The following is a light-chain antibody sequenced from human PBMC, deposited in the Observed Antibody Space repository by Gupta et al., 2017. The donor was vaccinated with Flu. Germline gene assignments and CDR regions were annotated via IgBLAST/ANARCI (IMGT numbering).Light chain of an antibody. J-gene: IGKJ1*01. CDR3: RQALQTPWT. Sequence: DIVMTQSPLSLPVTPGEPASISCRSSQSLLHSNGYNYLDWYLQKPGQSPQLLIYLGSNRASGVPDRFGGSGSGTDFTRKISRVEAEDVGVYYCRQALQTPWTFGQGTKVEIK. CDR2: LGS. CDR1: QSLLHSNGYNY. V-gene: IGKV2-28*01.